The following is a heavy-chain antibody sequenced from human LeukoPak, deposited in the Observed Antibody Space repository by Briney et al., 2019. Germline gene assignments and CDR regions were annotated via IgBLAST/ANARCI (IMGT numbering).Heavy chain of an antibody. CDR1: GGSISNYY. CDR3: ARVDIVATQYYFDY. Sequence: SETLSLTCTVSGGSISNYYWSWIRQPPGKGREWIGYIYYSGSTNYNPSLKSRVTISVDTSKNQFSLKLSSVTAADTAVYYCARVDIVATQYYFDYWGQGTLVTVSS. D-gene: IGHD5-12*01. V-gene: IGHV4-59*01. J-gene: IGHJ4*02. CDR2: IYYSGST.